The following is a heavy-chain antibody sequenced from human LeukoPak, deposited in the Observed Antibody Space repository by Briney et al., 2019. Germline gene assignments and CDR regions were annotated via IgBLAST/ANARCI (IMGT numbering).Heavy chain of an antibody. CDR3: ARISVSGHWYFDL. D-gene: IGHD1-26*01. V-gene: IGHV3-21*01. Sequence: PGGSLRLSCAASGFAFSTYGMTWVRQAPGKGLEWVSSISSGSHHIYYADSVKGRFTISRDNAKNSLYLQVNSLRAEDTAVYYCARISVSGHWYFDLWGHGTLVTVSS. J-gene: IGHJ2*01. CDR1: GFAFSTYG. CDR2: ISSGSHHI.